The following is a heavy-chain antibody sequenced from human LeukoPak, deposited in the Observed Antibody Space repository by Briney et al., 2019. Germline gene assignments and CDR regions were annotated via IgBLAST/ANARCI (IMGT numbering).Heavy chain of an antibody. Sequence: PGGSLRLSCAASGFTFSSYWMHWVRQAPGKGLVWVSRINSDGSSTSYADSVKGRFTISRDNAKNTLYLQMNSLRAEDTAVYYCARFHYSFFYGMDVWGQGTTVTVSS. J-gene: IGHJ6*02. CDR1: GFTFSSYW. D-gene: IGHD4-11*01. CDR3: ARFHYSFFYGMDV. V-gene: IGHV3-74*01. CDR2: INSDGSST.